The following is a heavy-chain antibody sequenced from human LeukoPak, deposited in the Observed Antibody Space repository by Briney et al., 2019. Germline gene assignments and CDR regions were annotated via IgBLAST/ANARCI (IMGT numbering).Heavy chain of an antibody. Sequence: PGGSLRLSCVASGFTFSTYWMHWVRQAPRKGLVWVSRTNSDVSRTTYADSVKGRFTISRDNAKKSLYLQMNSLRAEDTAVYYCARETEMANLDYWGQGTLVTVSS. J-gene: IGHJ4*02. V-gene: IGHV3-74*01. D-gene: IGHD5-24*01. CDR1: GFTFSTYW. CDR3: ARETEMANLDY. CDR2: TNSDVSRT.